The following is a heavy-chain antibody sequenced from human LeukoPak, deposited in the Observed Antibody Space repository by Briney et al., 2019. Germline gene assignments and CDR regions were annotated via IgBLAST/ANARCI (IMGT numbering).Heavy chain of an antibody. J-gene: IGHJ5*02. V-gene: IGHV4-39*07. CDR3: ARAPTGYGDSTFDP. CDR1: GGSISSYY. Sequence: PSETLSLTCTVSGGSISSYYWGWIRQPPGKGLEWIGSIYYSGSTYYNPSLKSRVTISVDTSKNQFSLKLSSVTAADTAVYYCARAPTGYGDSTFDPWGQGTLVTVSS. D-gene: IGHD4-17*01. CDR2: IYYSGST.